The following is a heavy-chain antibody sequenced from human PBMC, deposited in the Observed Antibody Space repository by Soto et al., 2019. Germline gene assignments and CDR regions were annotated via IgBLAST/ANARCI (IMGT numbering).Heavy chain of an antibody. CDR2: ISYAGSEI. Sequence: GSLRLSCAASGFTFSIWSMAWVRQAPGKGLEWVSSISYAGSEIFYADSLKGRFTVSRDNAKNSLYLQMNSLRVEDTAVYYCARSPGRDGFNHFEYWGQGTLVTVSS. J-gene: IGHJ4*02. D-gene: IGHD2-15*01. CDR3: ARSPGRDGFNHFEY. V-gene: IGHV3-21*01. CDR1: GFTFSIWS.